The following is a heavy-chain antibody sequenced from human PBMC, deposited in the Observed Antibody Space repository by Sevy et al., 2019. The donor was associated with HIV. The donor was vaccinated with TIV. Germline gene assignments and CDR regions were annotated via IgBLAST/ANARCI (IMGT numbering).Heavy chain of an antibody. CDR3: ASTDYYDSDGYYLYAFDI. D-gene: IGHD3-22*01. CDR2: IIPISATA. V-gene: IGHV1-69*13. Sequence: ASATVSCKAFGGTFSSYAISWVRQAPGQGLEWMGGIIPISATANYAQKFQGRVTITADESTSTAYMEMSGLRSEDTAVYYCASTDYYDSDGYYLYAFDIWGQGTVVTVSS. J-gene: IGHJ3*02. CDR1: GGTFSSYA.